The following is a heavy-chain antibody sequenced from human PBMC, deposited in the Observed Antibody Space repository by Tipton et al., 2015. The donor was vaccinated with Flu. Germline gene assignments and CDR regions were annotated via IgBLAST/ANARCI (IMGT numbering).Heavy chain of an antibody. J-gene: IGHJ4*02. CDR1: GFTFSSYA. CDR2: ISGSGGST. D-gene: IGHD6-13*01. V-gene: IGHV3-23*01. Sequence: SLRLSCAASGFTFSSYAMSWVRQAPGKGLEWVSAISGSGGSTYYADSVKGRFTISRDNSKNTLYLQMNSLRAEDTAVYYCAKDKAPGYSSSWYDYWGQGTLVTVSS. CDR3: AKDKAPGYSSSWYDY.